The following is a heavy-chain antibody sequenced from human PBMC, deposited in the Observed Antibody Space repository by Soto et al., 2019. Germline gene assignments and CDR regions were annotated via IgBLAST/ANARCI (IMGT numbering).Heavy chain of an antibody. Sequence: SGPTLVTPTQTLTATCSFSGLSLGTSGVRVGWICQPPGKALELLGLMYCDNEKRYSPSLKSRLNVANDSSKILLGLSRSSIVAADTALFYFTLRLCDSSCYWDVGYINSWGQVALVTVCS. D-gene: IGHD3-22*01. CDR3: TLRLCDSSCYWDVGYINS. CDR1: GLSLGTSGVR. CDR2: MYCDNEK. V-gene: IGHV2-5*02. J-gene: IGHJ4*02.